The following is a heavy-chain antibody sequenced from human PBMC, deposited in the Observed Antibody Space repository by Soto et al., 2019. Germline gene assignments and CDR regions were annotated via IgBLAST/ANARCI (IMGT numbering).Heavy chain of an antibody. CDR1: GHTFQNYA. D-gene: IGHD6-19*01. CDR3: AKEIAVAGFDH. Sequence: PGGSLRLSCVASGHTFQNYAMTWVRQAPGKGLEWVSGISGSGGSTYYADSVRGRSTISRDDSKNTLYLQMSSLRAEDTAVYYCAKEIAVAGFDHWGQGTLVTVSS. J-gene: IGHJ4*02. CDR2: ISGSGGST. V-gene: IGHV3-23*01.